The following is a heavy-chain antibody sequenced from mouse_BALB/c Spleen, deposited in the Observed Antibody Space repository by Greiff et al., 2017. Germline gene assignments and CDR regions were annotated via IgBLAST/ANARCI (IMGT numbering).Heavy chain of an antibody. J-gene: IGHJ3*01. Sequence: QVQLQQSGAELAKPGASVKMSCKASGYTFTSYWMHWVKQRPGQGLEWIGYINPSTGYTEYNQKFKDKATLTADKSSSTAYMQLSSLTSEDSAVYYCARGSSGYWFAYWGQGTLVTVSA. CDR2: INPSTGYT. CDR1: GYTFTSYW. D-gene: IGHD3-1*01. CDR3: ARGSSGYWFAY. V-gene: IGHV1-7*01.